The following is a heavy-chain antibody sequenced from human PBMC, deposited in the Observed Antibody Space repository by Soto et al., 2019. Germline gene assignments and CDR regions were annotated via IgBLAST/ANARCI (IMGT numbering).Heavy chain of an antibody. CDR1: GGSISSGDYY. CDR2: IYYSGST. V-gene: IGHV4-30-4*01. D-gene: IGHD3-22*01. J-gene: IGHJ6*02. Sequence: SETLSLTCTVSGGSISSGDYYWSWIRQPPGKGLEWIGYIYYSGSTYYNPSLKSRVTISVDTSKNQFSLKLSSVTAADTAVYYCARDSSGYQDYYYGMDVWGQGTTVTVSS. CDR3: ARDSSGYQDYYYGMDV.